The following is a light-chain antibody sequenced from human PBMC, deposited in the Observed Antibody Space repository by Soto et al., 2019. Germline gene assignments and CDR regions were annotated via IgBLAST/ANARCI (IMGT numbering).Light chain of an antibody. CDR3: LQDYNYLT. Sequence: IQMTQYPSSLSASVGDSVTIVCRASQDIRSDLAWYQQKPGKAPKLLIYAASSLQSGVPSRFSGSGSGTDFTLTISRLQPEDFASYYCLQDYNYLTFGGGTKVEIK. CDR1: QDIRSD. J-gene: IGKJ4*01. V-gene: IGKV1-6*01. CDR2: AAS.